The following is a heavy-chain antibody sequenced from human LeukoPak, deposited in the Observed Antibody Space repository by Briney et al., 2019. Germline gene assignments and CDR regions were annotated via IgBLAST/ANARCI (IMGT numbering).Heavy chain of an antibody. CDR2: INPNSGGT. V-gene: IGHV1-2*02. CDR3: ARVLRGIAAAGTRWFDP. D-gene: IGHD6-13*01. CDR1: GYTFTGYY. J-gene: IGHJ5*02. Sequence: GASVKVSCKASGYTFTGYYMHWVQQAPGQGLEWMGWINPNSGGTNYAQKFQGRVTMTRDTSISTAYMELSRLRSDDTAVYYCARVLRGIAAAGTRWFDPWGQGTLVTVSS.